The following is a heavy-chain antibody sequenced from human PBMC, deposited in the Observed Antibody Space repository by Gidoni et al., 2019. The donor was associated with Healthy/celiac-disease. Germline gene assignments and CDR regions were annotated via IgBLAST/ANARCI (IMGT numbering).Heavy chain of an antibody. Sequence: EVQLVESGGGLVQPGRSLRLSCTASGFTFGDYAMSWVRQAPGKGLEWVGFIRSKAYGGTTEYAASVKGRFTISRDDSKSIAYLQMNSLKTEDTAVYYCTRVSAIYYDSSGPYDYWGQGTLVTVSS. CDR1: GFTFGDYA. V-gene: IGHV3-49*04. D-gene: IGHD3-22*01. CDR3: TRVSAIYYDSSGPYDY. J-gene: IGHJ4*02. CDR2: IRSKAYGGTT.